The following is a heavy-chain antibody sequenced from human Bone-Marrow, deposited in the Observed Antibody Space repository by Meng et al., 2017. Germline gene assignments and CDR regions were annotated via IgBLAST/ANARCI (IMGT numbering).Heavy chain of an antibody. CDR3: AGRITMVRGVIRDY. V-gene: IGHV4-39*07. CDR1: GGSISSSSYY. D-gene: IGHD3-10*01. CDR2: IYYSGST. J-gene: IGHJ4*02. Sequence: SETLSLSCTASGGSISSSSYYWGWIRQPPGKGLEWIGSIYYSGSTYYNPSLKSRVTISVDTSKNQFSLKLSSVTAADTAVYYCAGRITMVRGVIRDYWGQGTLVTVSS.